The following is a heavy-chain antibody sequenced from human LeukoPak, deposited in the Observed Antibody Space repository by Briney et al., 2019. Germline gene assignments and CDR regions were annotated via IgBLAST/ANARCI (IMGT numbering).Heavy chain of an antibody. CDR1: GYTFTGYY. V-gene: IGHV1-2*02. CDR2: INPNSGGT. J-gene: IGHJ4*02. CDR3: ARSQAELRYFDWLGGSFDY. Sequence: GASVKVSCKASGYTFTGYYMHWVRQAPGQGLVWMGWINPNSGGTNYAQKFQGRVTMTRDTSISTAYMELSRLRSDDTAVYYCARSQAELRYFDWLGGSFDYWGQGTLVTVSS. D-gene: IGHD3-9*01.